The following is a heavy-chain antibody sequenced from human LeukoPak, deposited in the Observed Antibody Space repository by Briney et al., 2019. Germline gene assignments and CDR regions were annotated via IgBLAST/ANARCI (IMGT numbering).Heavy chain of an antibody. V-gene: IGHV4-34*01. CDR2: INHSGST. CDR1: GGSFSGYY. CDR3: ARGLGIAASKQGLDY. J-gene: IGHJ4*02. Sequence: KPSETLSLTCAVYGGSFSGYYWSWIRQPPGKGLEWIGEINHSGSTNYNPSLKSRVTISVDTSKNQFSLKLSSVTAADTAVYYCARGLGIAASKQGLDYWGQGTLVTVSS. D-gene: IGHD6-13*01.